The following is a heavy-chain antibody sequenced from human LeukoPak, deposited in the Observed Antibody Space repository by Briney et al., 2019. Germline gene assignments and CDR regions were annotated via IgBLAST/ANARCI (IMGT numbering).Heavy chain of an antibody. V-gene: IGHV1-24*01. J-gene: IGHJ4*02. CDR1: GYTLTELS. D-gene: IGHD1-26*01. CDR3: AAGRTKWDLLNY. CDR2: LDLEDGEM. Sequence: ASVKVSCKVSGYTLTELSLHWLRQAPGRGREWMGGLDLEDGEMIYSPKFEGRVTMTEDTSTDIAYMEMSSLRSEDMAVYYCAAGRTKWDLLNYRGQGTLVTVSS.